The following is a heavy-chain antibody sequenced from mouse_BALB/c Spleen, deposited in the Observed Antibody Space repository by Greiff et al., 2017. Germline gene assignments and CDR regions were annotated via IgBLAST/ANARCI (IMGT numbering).Heavy chain of an antibody. J-gene: IGHJ3*01. V-gene: IGHV3-2*02. CDR1: GYSITSDYA. CDR2: ISYSGST. D-gene: IGHD2-3*01. CDR3: ARYDDGYTWFAY. Sequence: VQLQQSGPGLVKPSQSLSLTCTVTGYSITSDYAWNWIRQFPGNKLEWMGYISYSGSTSYNPSLKSRISITRDTSKNQFFLQLNSVTTEDTATYYCARYDDGYTWFAYWGQGTLVTVSA.